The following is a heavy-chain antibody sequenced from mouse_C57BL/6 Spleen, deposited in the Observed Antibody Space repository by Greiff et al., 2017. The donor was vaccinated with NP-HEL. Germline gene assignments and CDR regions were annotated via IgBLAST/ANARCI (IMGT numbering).Heavy chain of an antibody. V-gene: IGHV1-81*01. CDR3: ARANWDVGYFDY. CDR2: IYPRSGNT. D-gene: IGHD4-1*01. Sequence: QVQLKQSGAELARPGASVKLSCKASGYTFTSYGISWVKQRTGQGLEWIGEIYPRSGNTYYNEKFKGKATLTADKSSSTAYMELRSLTSEDSAVYFCARANWDVGYFDYWGQGTTLTVSS. J-gene: IGHJ2*01. CDR1: GYTFTSYG.